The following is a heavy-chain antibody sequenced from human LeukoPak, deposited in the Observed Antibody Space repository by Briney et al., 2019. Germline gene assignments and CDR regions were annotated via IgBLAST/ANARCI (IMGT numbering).Heavy chain of an antibody. V-gene: IGHV1-2*02. CDR2: INPNSGGT. CDR3: ARKLPAGWSAFDI. J-gene: IGHJ3*02. D-gene: IGHD5-24*01. CDR1: GYTFTGYY. Sequence: ASVKVSCKASGYTFTGYYMHWVRQAPGQGLEWMGWINPNSGGTNYAQKFQGRVTMTRDTSISTAYMELSRLRSDGTAVYYCARKLPAGWSAFDIWGQGTMVTVSS.